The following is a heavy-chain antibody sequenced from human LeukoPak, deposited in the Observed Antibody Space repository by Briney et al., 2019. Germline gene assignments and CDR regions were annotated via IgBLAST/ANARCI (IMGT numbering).Heavy chain of an antibody. J-gene: IGHJ4*02. D-gene: IGHD2-15*01. CDR3: ATAAGYCSGGSCYQYDY. CDR1: GGTFSSYA. V-gene: IGHV1-69*13. Sequence: SVKVSCKASGGTFSSYAISWVRQAPGQGLEWMGGIIPIFGTANYAQKFQGRVTITADESTSTAYMELSSLRSEDTAVYYCATAAGYCSGGSCYQYDYWGQGTLVTVSS. CDR2: IIPIFGTA.